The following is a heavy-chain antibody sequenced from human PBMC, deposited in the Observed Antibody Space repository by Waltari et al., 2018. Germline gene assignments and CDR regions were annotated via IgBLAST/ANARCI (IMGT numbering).Heavy chain of an antibody. CDR2: INHSGST. J-gene: IGHJ4*02. D-gene: IGHD2-15*01. Sequence: QVQLQQWGAGLLKPSETLSLTCAVYGGSFRGSYWSWIRQPPGKGLEWIGEINHSGSTNYNPSLKSRVTISVDTSKNQFSLKLSSVTAADTAVYYCARVCRWSCYWGQGTLVTVSS. CDR1: GGSFRGSY. CDR3: ARVCRWSCY. V-gene: IGHV4-34*01.